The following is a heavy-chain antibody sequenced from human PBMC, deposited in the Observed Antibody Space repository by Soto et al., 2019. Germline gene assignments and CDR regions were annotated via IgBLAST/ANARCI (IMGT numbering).Heavy chain of an antibody. D-gene: IGHD2-21*01. CDR1: GFTFSSYA. V-gene: IGHV3-23*01. J-gene: IGHJ6*03. Sequence: GGSLRLSCAASGFTFSSYAMSWVRQAPGKGLEWVSAISGSGGSTYYADSVKGRFTISRDNSKNTLYLQMNSLRAEDTAVYYCAKGRSVIAPPYYYYYYYMDVWGKGTTVTVSS. CDR2: ISGSGGST. CDR3: AKGRSVIAPPYYYYYYYMDV.